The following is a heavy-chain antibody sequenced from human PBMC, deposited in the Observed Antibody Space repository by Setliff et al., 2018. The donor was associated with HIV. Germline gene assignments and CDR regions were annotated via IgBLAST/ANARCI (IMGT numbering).Heavy chain of an antibody. V-gene: IGHV3-7*03. D-gene: IGHD2-8*01. J-gene: IGHJ5*01. Sequence: GSLRLSCVSSGFAFNDYCMTWVRQAPGKGLEWVATINEDGSKKYYGASVKGRFTVSRDNAKKSLYLQMNSLRAEDTAVYFCARGLERTNALFGVLSIWLDSWGQGTLVTVSS. CDR3: ARGLERTNALFGVLSIWLDS. CDR2: INEDGSKK. CDR1: GFAFNDYC.